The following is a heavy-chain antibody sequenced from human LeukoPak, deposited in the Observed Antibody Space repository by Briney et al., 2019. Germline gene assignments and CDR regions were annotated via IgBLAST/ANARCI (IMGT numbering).Heavy chain of an antibody. J-gene: IGHJ6*03. V-gene: IGHV4-4*07. CDR1: GGSISSYY. D-gene: IGHD6-6*01. Sequence: SETLSLTCTVSGGSISSYYWSWIRQPAGKGLEWIGRIYTSGSTNYNPSLKSRVTMSVDTSKNQFSLKLSSVTAADTAVYYCARVESSSSLTDYYYYYMDVWGKGTTVSVSS. CDR2: IYTSGST. CDR3: ARVESSSSLTDYYYYYMDV.